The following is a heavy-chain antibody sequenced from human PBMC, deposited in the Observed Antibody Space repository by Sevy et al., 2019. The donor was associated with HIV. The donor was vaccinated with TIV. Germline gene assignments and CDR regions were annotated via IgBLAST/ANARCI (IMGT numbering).Heavy chain of an antibody. D-gene: IGHD3-10*01. CDR2: INHSGST. CDR3: ARERYGSGSPSDY. J-gene: IGHJ4*02. V-gene: IGHV4-34*01. Sequence: SETLSLTCAVYGGSFSGYYWSWIRQPPGKGLEWIGEINHSGSTNYNPSLKSRVTISVDTSKTQFSLKLSSVTAADTAVYYCARERYGSGSPSDYWGQGTLVTVSS. CDR1: GGSFSGYY.